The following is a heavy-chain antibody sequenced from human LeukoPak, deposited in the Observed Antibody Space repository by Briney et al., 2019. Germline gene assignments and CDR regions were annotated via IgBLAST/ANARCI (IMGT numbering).Heavy chain of an antibody. D-gene: IGHD6-19*01. J-gene: IGHJ6*02. Sequence: MGRIIPIFGIANYAQKFQGRVTITADKSTSTAYMELSSLRSEDTAVYYCARGARIAVAGTDYYYGMDVWGQGTTVTVSS. V-gene: IGHV1-69*04. CDR2: IIPIFGIA. CDR3: ARGARIAVAGTDYYYGMDV.